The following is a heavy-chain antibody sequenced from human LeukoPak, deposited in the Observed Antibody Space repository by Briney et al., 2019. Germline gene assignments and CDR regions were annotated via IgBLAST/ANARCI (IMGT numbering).Heavy chain of an antibody. CDR3: ARQRADYFYHYMDV. V-gene: IGHV4-39*01. CDR2: IYYSGTT. Sequence: SETLSLTCTVSGGSIDSSSYYWGWIRQPPGKGLEWLGNIYYSGTTFYTSSLKSRVTLSTDMSKNQFSLRLTSVTAADTAVYYCARQRADYFYHYMDVWGKGTTVIVSS. CDR1: GGSIDSSSYY. J-gene: IGHJ6*03.